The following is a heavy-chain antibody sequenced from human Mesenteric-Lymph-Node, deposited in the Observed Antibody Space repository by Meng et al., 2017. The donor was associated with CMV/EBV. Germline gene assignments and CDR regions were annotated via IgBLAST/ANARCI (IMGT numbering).Heavy chain of an antibody. CDR3: AKVGYSIYSPHVDY. V-gene: IGHV3-20*04. CDR1: GFTFDDYG. J-gene: IGHJ4*02. Sequence: GESLKISCAASGFTFDDYGMSWVRQAPGKGLEWVSGINWNGGSTGYADSVKGRFTISRDNSRNTLYLQMNSLKVEDTAVYYCAKVGYSIYSPHVDYWGQGTLVTVSS. CDR2: INWNGGST. D-gene: IGHD4-11*01.